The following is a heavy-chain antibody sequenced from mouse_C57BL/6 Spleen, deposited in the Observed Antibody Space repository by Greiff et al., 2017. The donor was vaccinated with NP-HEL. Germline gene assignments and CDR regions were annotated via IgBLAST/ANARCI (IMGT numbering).Heavy chain of an antibody. J-gene: IGHJ4*01. D-gene: IGHD2-3*01. CDR1: GYTFTDYE. CDR2: IDPETGGT. Sequence: VQLQQSGAELVRPGASVTLSCKASGYTFTDYEMHWVKQTPVHGLEWIGAIDPETGGTAYNQKFKGKAILTADKSSSTAYMELRSLTSEDSAVYYCTFYEGYLNDAMDYWGQGTSVTVSS. V-gene: IGHV1-15*01. CDR3: TFYEGYLNDAMDY.